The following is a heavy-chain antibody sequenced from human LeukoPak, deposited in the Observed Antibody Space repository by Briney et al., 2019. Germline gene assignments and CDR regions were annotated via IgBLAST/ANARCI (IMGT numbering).Heavy chain of an antibody. Sequence: AGGSLRLSCAASGFTFSSYSMNWVRQAPGKGLEWVANVKQDGSEKYYVDSVKGRFTISRDNAKNSLYLQMNSLRAEDTAVYYCAREGGNYFYMDVWGIGTTVTISS. J-gene: IGHJ6*03. V-gene: IGHV3-7*01. D-gene: IGHD2-15*01. CDR3: AREGGNYFYMDV. CDR2: VKQDGSEK. CDR1: GFTFSSYS.